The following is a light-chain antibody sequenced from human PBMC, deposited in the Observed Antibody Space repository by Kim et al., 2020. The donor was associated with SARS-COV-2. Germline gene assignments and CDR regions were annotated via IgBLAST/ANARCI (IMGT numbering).Light chain of an antibody. CDR3: QQRSNWPPYT. V-gene: IGKV3-11*01. CDR1: QSVSSY. Sequence: LLQGERATLSCRASQSVSSYLAWYQQKPGQAPRFLIHDASNRATGIPARFSGSGSGTDFTLTISSLEPEDFAVYYWQQRSNWPPYTFGQGTKLEI. CDR2: DAS. J-gene: IGKJ2*01.